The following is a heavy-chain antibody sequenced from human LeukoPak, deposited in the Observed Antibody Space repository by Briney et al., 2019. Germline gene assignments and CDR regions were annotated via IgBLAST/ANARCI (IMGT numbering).Heavy chain of an antibody. CDR3: AKDMGGSGSYYKSSYYYYGMDV. V-gene: IGHV3-9*01. CDR1: GFTFDDYA. J-gene: IGHJ6*02. CDR2: ISWNSGSI. D-gene: IGHD3-10*01. Sequence: GGSLRLSCAASGFTFDDYAMHWVRQAPGKGLEWVSGISWNSGSIGYADSVKGRFTISRDNAKNSLYLQMNSLRAEDTALYYCAKDMGGSGSYYKSSYYYYGMDVWGQGTTVTVSS.